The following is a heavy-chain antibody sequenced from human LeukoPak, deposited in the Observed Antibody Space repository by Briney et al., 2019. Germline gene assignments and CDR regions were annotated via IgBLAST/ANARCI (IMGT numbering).Heavy chain of an antibody. V-gene: IGHV4-59*01. Sequence: SETLSLTCTVSGGSITNYYWTWIRQPPGKGLEWIGYIHHSGSTNYNPSLKSRVTISVDTSKNQFSLKLSSVTAADTAVYYCARASVTYYYYYYMDVWGKGTTVTVSS. CDR1: GGSITNYY. CDR2: IHHSGST. CDR3: ARASVTYYYYYYMDV. D-gene: IGHD4-11*01. J-gene: IGHJ6*03.